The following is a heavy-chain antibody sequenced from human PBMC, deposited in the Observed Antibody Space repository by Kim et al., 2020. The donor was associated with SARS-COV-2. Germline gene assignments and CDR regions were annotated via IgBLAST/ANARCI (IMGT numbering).Heavy chain of an antibody. V-gene: IGHV1-18*01. Sequence: GNTNYAQQLQGRVTMTPDTATSTADMELRSMRSDDTAVYYCARVWLRCMDVWGQGTTVTVSS. CDR2: GNT. J-gene: IGHJ6*02. CDR3: ARVWLRCMDV. D-gene: IGHD5-12*01.